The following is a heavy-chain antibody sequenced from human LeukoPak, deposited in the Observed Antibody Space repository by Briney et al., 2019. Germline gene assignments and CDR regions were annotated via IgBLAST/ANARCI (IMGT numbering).Heavy chain of an antibody. J-gene: IGHJ4*02. D-gene: IGHD6-13*01. CDR3: ASSRIAAAGSVLDY. V-gene: IGHV4-39*07. Sequence: SETLSLTCTVSGGSISTSNYYWGWIRQPPGKGLEWIGSIYYSGSTCYNPSLKSRVTISVDTSKNQFSLKLSSVTAADTAVYYCASSRIAAAGSVLDYWGQGTLVTVSS. CDR1: GGSISTSNYY. CDR2: IYYSGST.